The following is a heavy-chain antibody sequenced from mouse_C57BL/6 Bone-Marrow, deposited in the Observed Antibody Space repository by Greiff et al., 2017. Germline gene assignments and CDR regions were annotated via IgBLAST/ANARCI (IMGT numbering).Heavy chain of an antibody. CDR1: GYTFTSYW. CDR3: ARFLRPRYAMDY. CDR2: IYPGSGST. V-gene: IGHV1-55*01. J-gene: IGHJ4*01. D-gene: IGHD1-1*01. Sequence: QVQLQQPGAELVKPGASVKMSCKASGYTFTSYWITWVKQRPGQGLEWIGDIYPGSGSTNYNEKFKSKATLTVDTSSSTAYMQLSSLTSEDAAVYYCARFLRPRYAMDYWGQGTSVTVSA.